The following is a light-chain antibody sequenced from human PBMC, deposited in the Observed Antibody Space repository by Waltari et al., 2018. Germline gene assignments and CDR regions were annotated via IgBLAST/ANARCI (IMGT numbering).Light chain of an antibody. CDR1: QGINTY. CDR3: QKCFSAPYT. J-gene: IGKJ2*01. V-gene: IGKV1-27*01. CDR2: AAS. Sequence: DIQMTHSPSSLPASVGYRVTITCRASQGINTYLAWYQQRAGKAPKVLIYAASILQSGVPSRFSGSGSGTDFTLTISSLQPEDVATYYCQKCFSAPYTFGQGTKLEI.